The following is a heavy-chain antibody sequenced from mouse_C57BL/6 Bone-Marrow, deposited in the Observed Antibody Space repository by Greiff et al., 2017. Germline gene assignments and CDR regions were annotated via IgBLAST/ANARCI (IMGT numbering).Heavy chain of an antibody. V-gene: IGHV1-54*01. CDR3: ARWGWLLYWYFDV. CDR1: GYAFTNYL. Sequence: QVQLQQSGAELVRPGTSVKVSCKASGYAFTNYLIEWVKQRPGQGLEWIGVINPGSGGTNYNEKFKGKATLTADKSSSTAYMQLSSLTSEDSAVYFCARWGWLLYWYFDVGGTGTTVTVSS. J-gene: IGHJ1*03. D-gene: IGHD2-3*01. CDR2: INPGSGGT.